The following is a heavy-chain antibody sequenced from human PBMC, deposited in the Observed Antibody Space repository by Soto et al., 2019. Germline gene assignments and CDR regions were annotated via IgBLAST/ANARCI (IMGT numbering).Heavy chain of an antibody. CDR2: IIPIFGTA. CDR3: ERVSHVSSSWTHYYYYGMDV. D-gene: IGHD6-13*01. J-gene: IGHJ6*02. Sequence: ASVKVSCKASGGTFSSYAISWGRQAPGQGLEWMGGIIPIFGTANYAQKFQGRVTITADESTSTAYMELSSLRSEDTAVYYCERVSHVSSSWTHYYYYGMDVWGQGTTVTVSS. V-gene: IGHV1-69*13. CDR1: GGTFSSYA.